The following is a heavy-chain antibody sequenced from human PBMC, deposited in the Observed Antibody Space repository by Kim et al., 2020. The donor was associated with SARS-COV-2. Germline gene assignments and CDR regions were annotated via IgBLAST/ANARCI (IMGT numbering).Heavy chain of an antibody. Sequence: TYGNPSHQSRVTISVETSKKQFSLKLSSVTAADTAVYYCARHGSSWLFDYWGQGTLVTVSS. V-gene: IGHV4-39*01. CDR2: T. J-gene: IGHJ4*02. CDR3: ARHGSSWLFDY. D-gene: IGHD6-13*01.